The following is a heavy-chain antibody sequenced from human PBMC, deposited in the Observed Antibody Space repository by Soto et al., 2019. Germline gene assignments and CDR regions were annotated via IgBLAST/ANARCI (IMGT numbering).Heavy chain of an antibody. CDR3: ASNPVRGVIIDYGMDV. CDR1: GFTVSSNY. Sequence: GGSLRLSCAASGFTVSSNYMSWVRQAPGKGLEWVSVIYSGGSTYYADSVKGRFTISRDNSKNTLYLQMNSLRAEDTAVYYCASNPVRGVIIDYGMDVWGQGTTVTVSS. V-gene: IGHV3-53*01. J-gene: IGHJ6*02. CDR2: IYSGGST. D-gene: IGHD3-10*01.